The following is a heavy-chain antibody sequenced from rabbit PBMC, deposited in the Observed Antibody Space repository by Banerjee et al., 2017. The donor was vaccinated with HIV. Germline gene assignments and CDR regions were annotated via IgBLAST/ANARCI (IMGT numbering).Heavy chain of an antibody. V-gene: IGHV1S7*01. D-gene: IGHD1-1*01. Sequence: QSLEESGGDLVKPGASLTLSCKASGFDFSSYYMSWVRQAPGKGLEWIGYIDPVFGYTYYASWVNGRFTISSHNAQNTVDLQMNSLTAADTATYFCARDLGYASVSGAYFIWALWGPGTLVTVS. CDR1: GFDFSSYY. J-gene: IGHJ4*01. CDR3: ARDLGYASVSGAYFIWAL. CDR2: IDPVFGYT.